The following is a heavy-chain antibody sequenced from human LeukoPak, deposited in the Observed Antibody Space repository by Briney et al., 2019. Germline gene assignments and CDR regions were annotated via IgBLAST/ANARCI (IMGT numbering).Heavy chain of an antibody. Sequence: GGSLRLSCAASGFTFSSYWMSWVRQAPGKGLEWVANIKQDGSEKCYVDSVKGRFTISRDNAKNSLYLQMNSLRAEDTAVYYCAREHYYDSSGYKPADYWGQGTLVTVSS. D-gene: IGHD3-22*01. CDR2: IKQDGSEK. CDR3: AREHYYDSSGYKPADY. CDR1: GFTFSSYW. J-gene: IGHJ4*02. V-gene: IGHV3-7*01.